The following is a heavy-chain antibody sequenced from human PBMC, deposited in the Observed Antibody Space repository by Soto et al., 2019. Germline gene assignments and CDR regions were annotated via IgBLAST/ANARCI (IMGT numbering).Heavy chain of an antibody. J-gene: IGHJ6*02. Sequence: QVQLQQWGAGLLKPSETLSLTCAVYGGSFSGYYWSWIRQPPGKGLEWIGEINHSGSTNYNPSLKSRVTISVDTSKNQFSLKLSSVTAADTAVYYCARGFRGDTMVRGVIITQFNYYYYYGMDVWGQGTTVTVSS. CDR1: GGSFSGYY. D-gene: IGHD3-10*01. V-gene: IGHV4-34*01. CDR2: INHSGST. CDR3: ARGFRGDTMVRGVIITQFNYYYYYGMDV.